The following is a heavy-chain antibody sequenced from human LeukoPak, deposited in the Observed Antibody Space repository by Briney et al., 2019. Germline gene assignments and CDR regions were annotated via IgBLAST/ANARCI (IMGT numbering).Heavy chain of an antibody. CDR1: GDSVSSKSAS. D-gene: IGHD2-21*02. V-gene: IGHV6-1*01. CDR3: ARVVTSLPVVGSDWFDP. CDR2: TYSRSKWFN. Sequence: SQTLSLTCAISGDSVSSKSASWNWIRQSTSRGLEWLGRTYSRSKWFNDYAVSVKSRITINPDTSKNQFSLHLTSVSPEDTAIYYCARVVTSLPVVGSDWFDPWGQGTLVTVSS. J-gene: IGHJ5*02.